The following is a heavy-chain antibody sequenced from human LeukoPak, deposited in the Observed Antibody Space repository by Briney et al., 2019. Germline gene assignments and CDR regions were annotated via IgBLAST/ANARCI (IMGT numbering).Heavy chain of an antibody. CDR3: AKDVGAVAVMAAGGYYYGMDV. CDR2: ISSSSSYI. D-gene: IGHD6-19*01. J-gene: IGHJ6*02. V-gene: IGHV3-21*01. Sequence: TGGSLRLSCAASGFTFSSYSMNWVRQAPGKGLEWVSSISSSSSYIYYADSVKGRFTISRDNAKNSLYLQMNSLRAEDTAVYYCAKDVGAVAVMAAGGYYYGMDVWGQGTTVTVSS. CDR1: GFTFSSYS.